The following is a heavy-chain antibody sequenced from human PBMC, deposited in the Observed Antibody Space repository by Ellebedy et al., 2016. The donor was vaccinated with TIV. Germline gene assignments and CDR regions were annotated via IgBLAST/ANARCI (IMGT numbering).Heavy chain of an antibody. D-gene: IGHD1-26*01. CDR2: IYYIGIT. J-gene: IGHJ3*02. CDR1: GGSISTFY. Sequence: MPSETLSLTCNVSGGSISTFYWSWIRQPPGKGLEFIGYIYYIGITNYNPSLESRVAISIDTSENQFSLRLSSVTAADTAVYYCARGTGSYRSGAFGIWGQGTVVTVSS. CDR3: ARGTGSYRSGAFGI. V-gene: IGHV4-59*01.